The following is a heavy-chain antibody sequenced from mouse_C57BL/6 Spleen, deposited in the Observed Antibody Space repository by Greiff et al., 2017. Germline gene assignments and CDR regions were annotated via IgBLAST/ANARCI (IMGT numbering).Heavy chain of an antibody. V-gene: IGHV1-55*01. CDR2: IYPGSGST. CDR3: ARKDYSNYYAMDY. D-gene: IGHD2-5*01. J-gene: IGHJ4*01. Sequence: QVQLQQPGAELVKPGASVKMSCKASGYTFTSYWITWVKQRPGQGLEWIGDIYPGSGSTNYNEKFKSKATLTVDTSSSPAYMQLSSLTSDDSAVYYCARKDYSNYYAMDYWGQGTSVTVSS. CDR1: GYTFTSYW.